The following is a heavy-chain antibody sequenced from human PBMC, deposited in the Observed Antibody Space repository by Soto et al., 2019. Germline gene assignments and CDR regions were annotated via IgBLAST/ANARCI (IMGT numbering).Heavy chain of an antibody. CDR1: GGSFSGYY. D-gene: IGHD3-16*01. CDR2: INHSGST. Sequence: SETLSLTCAVYGGSFSGYYWSWIRQPPGKGLEWIGEINHSGSTNYNPSLKSRVTISVDTSKNQFSLKLSSVTAADTAVYYCARSLVGSTSYYHQGMDVWGQGTTVTVSS. V-gene: IGHV4-34*01. J-gene: IGHJ6*02. CDR3: ARSLVGSTSYYHQGMDV.